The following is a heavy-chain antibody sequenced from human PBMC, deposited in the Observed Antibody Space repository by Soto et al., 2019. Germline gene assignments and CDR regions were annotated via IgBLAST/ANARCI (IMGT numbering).Heavy chain of an antibody. CDR1: GFAFSSYG. CDR2: ISYDGSLQ. V-gene: IGHV3-30*03. Sequence: QAQLVESGGGVVQPRRSLRLSCAASGFAFSSYGMHWVRQAPGTGLEWVAVISYDGSLQHYADSVKGRFTISRDNSKNMVLLQISSLRAEDTAVYYCVSDRGYGHASVPYSWGQGTLVSVSS. CDR3: VSDRGYGHASVPYS. J-gene: IGHJ4*02. D-gene: IGHD5-18*01.